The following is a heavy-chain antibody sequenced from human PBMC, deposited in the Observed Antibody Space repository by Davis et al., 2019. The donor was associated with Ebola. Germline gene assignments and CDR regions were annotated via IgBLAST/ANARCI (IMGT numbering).Heavy chain of an antibody. V-gene: IGHV4-34*01. Sequence: MPGGSLRLSCAASGFTFSGYYWSWIRQPPGKGLEWIGEINHSGSTNYNPSLKSRVTISVDTSKNQFSLKLSSVTAADTAVYYCARDSGSYPPYYYYGMDVWGQGTTVTVSS. D-gene: IGHD1-26*01. CDR3: ARDSGSYPPYYYYGMDV. CDR2: INHSGST. CDR1: GFTFSGYY. J-gene: IGHJ6*02.